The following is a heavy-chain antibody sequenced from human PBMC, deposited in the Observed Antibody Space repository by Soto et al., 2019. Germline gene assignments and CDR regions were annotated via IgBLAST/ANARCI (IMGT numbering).Heavy chain of an antibody. V-gene: IGHV4-39*01. Sequence: SETLSLTCIVSGESISSSSYYWGWIRQPPGKGLEWIGSIYYSGRTYYNPSFKSRVTISIDTSKNQFSLKLSSVTATDTAAYYCARQRTTVVTQAYFDHWGQGALAT. CDR1: GESISSSSYY. CDR3: ARQRTTVVTQAYFDH. D-gene: IGHD2-21*02. CDR2: IYYSGRT. J-gene: IGHJ4*02.